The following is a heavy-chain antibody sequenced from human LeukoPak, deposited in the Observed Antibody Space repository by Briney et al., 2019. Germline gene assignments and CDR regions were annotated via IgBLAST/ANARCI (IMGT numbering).Heavy chain of an antibody. CDR2: IWYDASNK. Sequence: GRSLRLSCAASGFTFSTYGMHWVRQAPGKGLEWVAVIWYDASNKYYADSVKGRFTISRDNSKNTLYLQMNSLRTEDTTVYYCASRGLYSDSGSYFGFWGQGTLVTVSS. CDR3: ASRGLYSDSGSYFGF. CDR1: GFTFSTYG. V-gene: IGHV3-33*01. D-gene: IGHD3-10*01. J-gene: IGHJ4*02.